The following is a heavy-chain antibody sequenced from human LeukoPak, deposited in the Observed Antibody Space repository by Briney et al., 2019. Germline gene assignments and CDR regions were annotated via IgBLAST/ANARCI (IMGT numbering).Heavy chain of an antibody. V-gene: IGHV3-21*01. J-gene: IGHJ3*02. D-gene: IGHD3-16*01. CDR2: ISSSSYI. CDR1: GFSISSSA. Sequence: GGSLRLSCAASGFSISSSAMNWVRQAPGKGLEWVSSISSSSYIYYADSVKGRFTISRDNAKNSLYLQMNSLRAEDTAVYYCAKDLSIMRAFDIWGQGTMVTVSS. CDR3: AKDLSIMRAFDI.